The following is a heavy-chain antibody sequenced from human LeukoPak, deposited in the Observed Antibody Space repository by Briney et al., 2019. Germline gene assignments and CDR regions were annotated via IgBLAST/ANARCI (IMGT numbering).Heavy chain of an antibody. J-gene: IGHJ6*03. D-gene: IGHD1-1*01. CDR3: ARRGSYYYYYMDV. CDR1: GGSISSDTYY. Sequence: SETLSLTCTVSGGSISSDTYYWGWIRQPPGKGLEWIGSIYHSGSTYYNPSLKSRVTISIDTSKNQFSLKLSSVTAADTAVYYCARRGSYYYYYMDVWGKGTTVTVSS. V-gene: IGHV4-39*07. CDR2: IYHSGST.